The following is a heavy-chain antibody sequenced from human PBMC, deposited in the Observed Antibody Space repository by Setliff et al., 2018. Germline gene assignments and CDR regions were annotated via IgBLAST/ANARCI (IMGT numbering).Heavy chain of an antibody. CDR2: IRYNGNNK. V-gene: IGHV3-30*02. D-gene: IGHD1-7*01. Sequence: GGSLRLSCAASGFTFSSYGMHWVRQAPGKGLEWVAFIRYNGNNKYYVDSVKGRFTISRDNSKNTLYLQMTSLRAEDTAVYYCAKPQLELRWGFESWGQGTLVTVSS. J-gene: IGHJ4*02. CDR1: GFTFSSYG. CDR3: AKPQLELRWGFES.